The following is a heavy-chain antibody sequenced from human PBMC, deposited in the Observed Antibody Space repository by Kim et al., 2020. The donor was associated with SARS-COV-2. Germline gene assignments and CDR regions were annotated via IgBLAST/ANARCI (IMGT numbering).Heavy chain of an antibody. CDR3: ARAVNFGWGGYFPG. Sequence: SETLSLTCAVSGGSISSSDWWSWVRQPPGKGLEWIGEIYHGGSTNYNPSLKSRVTLSVDKSKNQFSLRLSSVTAADTAVYYCARAVNFGWGGYFPGWGQGTLVTVSS. V-gene: IGHV4-4*02. D-gene: IGHD3-10*01. CDR2: IYHGGST. J-gene: IGHJ4*02. CDR1: GGSISSSDW.